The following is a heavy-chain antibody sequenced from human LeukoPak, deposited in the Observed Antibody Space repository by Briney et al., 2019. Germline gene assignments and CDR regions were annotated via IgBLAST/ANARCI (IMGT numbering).Heavy chain of an antibody. D-gene: IGHD3-22*01. Sequence: PGGSLRLSCAASGFTFSSYSMNWVRQAPGKGLEWVSYISSSGSTIYYADSVKGRFTISRDNAKNSLYLQMNSLRAEDTAVYYCASEPYYYDVTIDYWGQGTLVTVSS. J-gene: IGHJ4*02. CDR2: ISSSGSTI. V-gene: IGHV3-48*01. CDR3: ASEPYYYDVTIDY. CDR1: GFTFSSYS.